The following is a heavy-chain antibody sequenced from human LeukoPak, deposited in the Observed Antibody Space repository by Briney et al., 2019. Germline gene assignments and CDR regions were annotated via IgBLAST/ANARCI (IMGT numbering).Heavy chain of an antibody. CDR2: INPSSGDT. CDR1: AYTFTDYY. CDR3: ARGYYYGSGDFAY. J-gene: IGHJ4*02. Sequence: ASVKVSCKASAYTFTDYYIHWVRQAPGQGLEWMGWINPSSGDTNYAQRFQGRLIMTRDTSITTAYMELSNLRSDDTAVYYCARGYYYGSGDFAYWGQGTLVTVSS. D-gene: IGHD3-10*01. V-gene: IGHV1-2*02.